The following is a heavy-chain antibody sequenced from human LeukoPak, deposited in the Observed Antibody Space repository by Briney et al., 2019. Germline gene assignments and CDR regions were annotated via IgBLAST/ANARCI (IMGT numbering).Heavy chain of an antibody. J-gene: IGHJ4*02. D-gene: IGHD4-17*01. CDR3: ARVRCYSRCGY. CDR1: GFTLSNAW. Sequence: GSLRLSCAASGFTLSNAWMSWVRQAPGKGLEWIGEINHSGSTNYNPSLKSRVTISVDTSKNQFSLKLSSVTAADTAVYYCARVRCYSRCGYWGQGTLVTVSS. V-gene: IGHV4-34*01. CDR2: INHSGST.